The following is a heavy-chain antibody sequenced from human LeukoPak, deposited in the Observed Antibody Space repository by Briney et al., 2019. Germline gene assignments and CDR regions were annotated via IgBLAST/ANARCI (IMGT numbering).Heavy chain of an antibody. CDR2: ISGSGGST. CDR1: GFTFSSYA. Sequence: GGSLRLSCAASGFTFSSYAMSWVRQAPGKGLEWVSAISGSGGSTYYADSVKGRFTISRDNSKNTLYLQMNSLRAEDTAVYYCAKDFYSSGWGSNWFDPWGQGTLVTVSS. J-gene: IGHJ5*02. V-gene: IGHV3-23*01. D-gene: IGHD6-19*01. CDR3: AKDFYSSGWGSNWFDP.